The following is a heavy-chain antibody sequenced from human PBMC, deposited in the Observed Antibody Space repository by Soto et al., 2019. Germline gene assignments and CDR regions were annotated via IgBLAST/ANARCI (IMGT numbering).Heavy chain of an antibody. D-gene: IGHD5-12*01. V-gene: IGHV3-30-3*01. CDR1: GFTFSSYA. CDR3: ARDFSMVIVAPGY. CDR2: ISYDGSNK. Sequence: PGGSLRLSCAASGFTFSSYAMHWVRQAPGKGLEWVAVISYDGSNKYYADSVKGRFTISRDNSKNTLYLQMNSLRAEDTAVYYCARDFSMVIVAPGYWGQGTLVTVSS. J-gene: IGHJ4*02.